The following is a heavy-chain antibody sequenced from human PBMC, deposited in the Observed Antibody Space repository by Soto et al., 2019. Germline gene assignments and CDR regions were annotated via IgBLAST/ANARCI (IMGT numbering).Heavy chain of an antibody. Sequence: SETLSLTCTVSGGPISSGGYCWSWIRQHPGKGLEWIGYIYYSGSTYYNPSLKSRVTTSVDTSKNQFSLKLSSVTAADTAVYYCASGLGDGYNLRWFDPWGQGTLVTVSS. CDR2: IYYSGST. CDR1: GGPISSGGYC. V-gene: IGHV4-31*03. D-gene: IGHD5-12*01. J-gene: IGHJ5*02. CDR3: ASGLGDGYNLRWFDP.